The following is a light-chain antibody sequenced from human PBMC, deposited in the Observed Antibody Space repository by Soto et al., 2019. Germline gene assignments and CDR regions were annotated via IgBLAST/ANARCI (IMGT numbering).Light chain of an antibody. CDR1: SSNIGSNT. V-gene: IGLV1-44*01. CDR3: SAWDNSLNGYV. CDR2: TAG. Sequence: QSVLTQPLSVSTSPGQRITISCSGGSSNIGSNTVAWYQHLPGTAPPRLIFTAGQRPSGVPGRFSGSKSGTSASLAISGLQSEDEGDYYCSAWDNSLNGYVFGPGTKVTVL. J-gene: IGLJ1*01.